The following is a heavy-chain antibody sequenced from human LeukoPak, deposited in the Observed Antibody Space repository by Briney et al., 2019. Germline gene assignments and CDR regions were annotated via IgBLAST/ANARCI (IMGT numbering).Heavy chain of an antibody. V-gene: IGHV3-21*01. CDR1: GFTFSSYS. J-gene: IGHJ5*02. CDR2: ISSSSSYI. Sequence: GGSLRLSCAASGFTFSSYSMNWVRQAPGKGLEWVSSISSSSSYIYYADSVKGRFTISRDNAKNSLYLQMNSLRAEDTAVYYCARDGSAYYDFWSGYQWFDPWGQGTLVTVSS. CDR3: ARDGSAYYDFWSGYQWFDP. D-gene: IGHD3-3*01.